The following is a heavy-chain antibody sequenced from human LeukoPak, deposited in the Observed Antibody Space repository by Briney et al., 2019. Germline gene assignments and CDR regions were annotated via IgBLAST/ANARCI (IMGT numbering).Heavy chain of an antibody. CDR3: RDWLWLLVFLEWLFLGSSVDKS. CDR1: GYTFTGYY. Sequence: GASVKVSCKASGYTFTGYYMHWVRQAPGQGLEGMGWINPNSGGTNYAQKFQGRVTMTRDTSISTAYMELSRLRSDDTAVYYWRDWLWLLVFLEWLFLGSSVDKSWGQGTLVTVSS. V-gene: IGHV1-2*02. J-gene: IGHJ5*01. CDR2: INPNSGGT. D-gene: IGHD3-3*01.